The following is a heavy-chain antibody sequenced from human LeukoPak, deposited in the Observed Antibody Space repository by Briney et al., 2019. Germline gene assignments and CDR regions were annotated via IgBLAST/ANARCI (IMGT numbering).Heavy chain of an antibody. D-gene: IGHD4-17*01. J-gene: IGHJ4*02. Sequence: SETLSLTCTVSGGSISSSSYYWGWIRQPPGKGLEWIGSIYYSGSTYYNPSLKSRVTISVDTSKNQFSLKLSSVTAADTAVYYCARDLEGGDYGHFDYWGQGTLVTVSS. CDR1: GGSISSSSYY. CDR3: ARDLEGGDYGHFDY. V-gene: IGHV4-39*07. CDR2: IYYSGST.